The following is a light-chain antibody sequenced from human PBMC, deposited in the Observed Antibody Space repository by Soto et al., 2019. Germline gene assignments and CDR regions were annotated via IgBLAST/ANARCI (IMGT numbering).Light chain of an antibody. CDR1: ISNIGSNT. Sequence: QSPLTQPPSSSGTPGQRVTISCSGSISNIGSNTVSWYQQLPGTAPKLLIYSNNQRPSGVPDRFSDSKSGTSASLAISGLQSEDEADYSCAAWDDSLNGYVFGTGTKVTVL. J-gene: IGLJ1*01. V-gene: IGLV1-44*01. CDR3: AAWDDSLNGYV. CDR2: SNN.